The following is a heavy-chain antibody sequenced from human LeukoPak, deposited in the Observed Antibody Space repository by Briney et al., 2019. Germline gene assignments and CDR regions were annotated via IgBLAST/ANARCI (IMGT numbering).Heavy chain of an antibody. CDR2: ISGSGGST. CDR1: EFTFSSYA. J-gene: IGHJ1*01. D-gene: IGHD1-26*01. CDR3: AKKVVVGATSPYSDFQD. V-gene: IGHV3-23*01. Sequence: GGSLRLSCAASEFTFSSYAMSWVRQAPGKGLEWVSAISGSGGSTYYAGSVKGRFSISRDNSKNTLYLQMNSLRAEDTALYYCAKKVVVGATSPYSDFQDWGQGTLVTVSS.